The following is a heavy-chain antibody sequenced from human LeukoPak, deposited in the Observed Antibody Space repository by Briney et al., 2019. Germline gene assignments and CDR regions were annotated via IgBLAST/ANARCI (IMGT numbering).Heavy chain of an antibody. CDR3: GGFWYEAGVDL. CDR1: GFTFSTYW. D-gene: IGHD2-21*02. Sequence: GGSLRLSCAASGFTFSTYWMTWVRQAPGQGLEWVAIIAPAGSETYYVDSVKGRFTISRDNAKNLMYLQMNSLRGEDTAVYYRGGFWYEAGVDLGGGGTLVTVPS. V-gene: IGHV3-7*01. CDR2: IAPAGSET. J-gene: IGHJ4*01.